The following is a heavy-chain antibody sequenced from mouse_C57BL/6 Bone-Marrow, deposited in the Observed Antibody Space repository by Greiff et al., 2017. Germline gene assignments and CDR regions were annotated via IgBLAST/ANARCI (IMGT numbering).Heavy chain of an antibody. J-gene: IGHJ4*01. CDR1: GYSFTDYN. D-gene: IGHD2-4*01. CDR3: ARGYDYDYAMDY. Sequence: VHVKQSGPELVKPGASVKISCKASGYSFTDYNMNWVKQSNGKSLEWIGVINPNYGTTSYNKKFKGKATLTVDQSSSTAYMQLNSLTSDDSAVYYCARGYDYDYAMDYWGQGTSVTVSS. CDR2: INPNYGTT. V-gene: IGHV1-39*01.